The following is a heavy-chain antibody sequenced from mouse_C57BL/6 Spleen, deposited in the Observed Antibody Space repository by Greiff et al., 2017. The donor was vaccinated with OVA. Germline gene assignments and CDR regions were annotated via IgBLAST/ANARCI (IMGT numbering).Heavy chain of an antibody. D-gene: IGHD2-2*01. J-gene: IGHJ4*01. V-gene: IGHV1-62-2*01. Sequence: QVQLQQSGAELVKPGASVKLSCKASGYTFTEYTIHWVKQRSGQGLEWIGWFYPGSGSIKYNEKFKDKATLTADKSSSTVYMELSRLTSEDSAVYFCARHEKRGSTMVTSYYAMDYWGQGTSVTVSS. CDR3: ARHEKRGSTMVTSYYAMDY. CDR1: GYTFTEYT. CDR2: FYPGSGSI.